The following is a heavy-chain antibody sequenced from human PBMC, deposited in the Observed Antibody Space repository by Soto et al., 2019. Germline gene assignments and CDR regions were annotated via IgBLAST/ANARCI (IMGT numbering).Heavy chain of an antibody. Sequence: QVQLQESGPGLVKPSETLSLTCTVSGGSISSYYWSWIRQPPGKGLEWIGYIYYSGSTNYNPSLKSRVTISVDTSKNQFSLKLSSVTAADTAVYYCARGGGDYYDSSGSVDYWGQGTLVTVSS. CDR1: GGSISSYY. J-gene: IGHJ4*02. CDR2: IYYSGST. V-gene: IGHV4-59*01. CDR3: ARGGGDYYDSSGSVDY. D-gene: IGHD3-22*01.